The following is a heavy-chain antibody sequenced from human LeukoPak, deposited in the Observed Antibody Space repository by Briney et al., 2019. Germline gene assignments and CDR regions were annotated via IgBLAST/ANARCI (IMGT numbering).Heavy chain of an antibody. J-gene: IGHJ4*02. V-gene: IGHV3-23*01. D-gene: IGHD1-20*01. Sequence: GGSLRLSCAASGFTFTSYSMSWVRQAPGKGLEWVSGTSDRGDYTYYADSVKGRFTISRDNSKNTLYLQMNTLRAEDTAVYYCARELYNWNVDYWGQGTLVTVSS. CDR1: GFTFTSYS. CDR2: TSDRGDYT. CDR3: ARELYNWNVDY.